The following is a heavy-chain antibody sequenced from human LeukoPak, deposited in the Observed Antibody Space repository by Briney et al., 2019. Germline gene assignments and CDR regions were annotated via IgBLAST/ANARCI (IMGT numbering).Heavy chain of an antibody. D-gene: IGHD3-3*01. CDR3: ARQKSAYDSEFDY. V-gene: IGHV5-51*01. CDR1: GYTFTTYW. Sequence: GESLKISCKGSGYTFTTYWIGWVRQMPGEGLEWMGIIYPGDSDTRYSPSFQGQVTIPADKSISTAYLQWSSLKASDTAMYYCARQKSAYDSEFDYWGQGALVTVSS. CDR2: IYPGDSDT. J-gene: IGHJ4*02.